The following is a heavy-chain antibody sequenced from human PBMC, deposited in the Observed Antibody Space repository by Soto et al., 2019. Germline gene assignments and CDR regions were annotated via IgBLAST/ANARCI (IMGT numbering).Heavy chain of an antibody. CDR2: IYYSGTT. V-gene: IGHV4-59*08. CDR1: GGSIGSYY. CDR3: ARHRYCGYGIYIDY. Sequence: QVQLRESGPGLVKPSETLSLTCIVSGGSIGSYYWTWIRQPPGKGLEWIGYIYYSGTTNYNPSLEKRVTITVDTSKRQISLRLTYVTAADTAVYDWARHRYCGYGIYIDYCGQGTLVTVSS. J-gene: IGHJ4*02. D-gene: IGHD5-12*01.